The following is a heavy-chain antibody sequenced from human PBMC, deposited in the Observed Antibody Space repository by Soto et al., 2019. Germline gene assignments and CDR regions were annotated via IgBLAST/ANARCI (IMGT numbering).Heavy chain of an antibody. Sequence: ASVKVSCKASGWTFTSYGISWVRQAPGQGLEWMGWISAYNGNTNYAQKLQGRVTMTTDTSTSTAYMELRSLRSDDTTVHYCAGDRPFFTVYYPTSTEVFDIWGQGTMVTVS. V-gene: IGHV1-18*01. CDR2: ISAYNGNT. D-gene: IGHD3-9*01. CDR3: AGDRPFFTVYYPTSTEVFDI. J-gene: IGHJ3*02. CDR1: GWTFTSYG.